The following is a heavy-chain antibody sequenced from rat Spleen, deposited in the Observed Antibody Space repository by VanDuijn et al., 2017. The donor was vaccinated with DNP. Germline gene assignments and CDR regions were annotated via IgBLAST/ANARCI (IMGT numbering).Heavy chain of an antibody. CDR3: TRINYGGYYYVLDV. CDR2: LSFDGSST. V-gene: IGHV5-7*01. D-gene: IGHD1-11*01. J-gene: IGHJ4*01. CDR1: GFTFSDYN. Sequence: EVQLVESGGGLVQPGGSLKLSCAASGFTFSDYNMAWVSQAPKKGLEWVATLSFDGSSTYYRDSVKGRFTISRDNAKSTLYLQMDNLRTEDTATYYCTRINYGGYYYVLDVWGQGASVTVSS.